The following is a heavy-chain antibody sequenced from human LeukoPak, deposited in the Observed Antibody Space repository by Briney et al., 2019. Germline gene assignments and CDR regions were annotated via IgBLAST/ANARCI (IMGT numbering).Heavy chain of an antibody. CDR3: ARGGLRGPDAFDI. V-gene: IGHV4-30-4*01. Sequence: PSETLSLTCTVSGGSISSGDYYWSWIRQPPGKGLEWIGYIYYSGSTYYNPPLKSRVTISVDTSKNQFSLKLSSVTAADTAVYYCARGGLRGPDAFDIWGQGTMVTVSS. J-gene: IGHJ3*02. D-gene: IGHD3-3*01. CDR1: GGSISSGDYY. CDR2: IYYSGST.